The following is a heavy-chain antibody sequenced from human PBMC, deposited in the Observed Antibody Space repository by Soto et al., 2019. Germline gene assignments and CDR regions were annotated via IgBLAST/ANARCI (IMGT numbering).Heavy chain of an antibody. D-gene: IGHD1-26*01. J-gene: IGHJ4*02. Sequence: SQTLSLTCALPGDSVSSKSAAWNWIRQSPSRGLEWLGRTYYRSKWSTDYAVSLKSRITVNPDTSKNQFSLHLNSVTPEDTAVYYCARALAGSYDFWGQGTLVTVSS. CDR1: GDSVSSKSAA. V-gene: IGHV6-1*01. CDR2: TYYRSKWST. CDR3: ARALAGSYDF.